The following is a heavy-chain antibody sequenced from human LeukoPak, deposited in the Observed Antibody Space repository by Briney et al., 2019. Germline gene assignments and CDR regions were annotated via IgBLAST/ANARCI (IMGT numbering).Heavy chain of an antibody. D-gene: IGHD3-22*01. V-gene: IGHV1-18*01. CDR2: INTHNGDT. CDR1: GYTFASFG. CDR3: ARGSYDSSGYYLVYFDY. Sequence: VASVKVSCKASGYTFASFGITWVRQAPGQGLEWMGWINTHNGDTNYAQKLQGRVTMTSDTSTSTAYMELRSLRSDDTTVYYCARGSYDSSGYYLVYFDYWGQGTLVTVSS. J-gene: IGHJ4*02.